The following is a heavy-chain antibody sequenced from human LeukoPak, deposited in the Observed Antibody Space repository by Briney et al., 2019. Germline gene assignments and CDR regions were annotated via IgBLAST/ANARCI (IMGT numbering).Heavy chain of an antibody. Sequence: SETLSLTCAVYGGSFSGYYWSWIRQPPGKGLEWIGEINHSGSTNYNPSLKSRVTISVDTSKNQFSLKLSSATAADTAVYYCARRYSSSWYFDYWGQGTLVTVSS. J-gene: IGHJ4*02. D-gene: IGHD6-13*01. CDR2: INHSGST. CDR1: GGSFSGYY. V-gene: IGHV4-34*01. CDR3: ARRYSSSWYFDY.